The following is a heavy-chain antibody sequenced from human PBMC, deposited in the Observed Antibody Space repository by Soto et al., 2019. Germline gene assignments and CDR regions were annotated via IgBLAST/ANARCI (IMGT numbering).Heavy chain of an antibody. V-gene: IGHV3-53*02. J-gene: IGHJ4*02. CDR3: ARALGDYDHLDY. Sequence: EVQLVETGGGLIQPGGSLRLSCAASGFTVSSNYMSWVRQAPGKGLEWVSVIYSGGSTYYADSVKGRFTISRDNSKNTRYLQMNSRRAEDTAVYYCARALGDYDHLDYWGQGTLVTVSS. D-gene: IGHD4-17*01. CDR2: IYSGGST. CDR1: GFTVSSNY.